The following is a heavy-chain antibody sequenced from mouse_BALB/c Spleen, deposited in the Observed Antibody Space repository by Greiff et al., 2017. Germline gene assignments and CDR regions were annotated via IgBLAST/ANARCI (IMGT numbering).Heavy chain of an antibody. D-gene: IGHD1-2*01. J-gene: IGHJ2*01. Sequence: QVQLKESGAELVRPGASVTLSCKASGYTFTDYEMHWVKQTPVHGLEWIGAIDPETGGTAYNQKFKGKATLTADKSSSTAYMELRSLTSEDSAVYYCTRGTASFDYWGQGTTVTVSS. CDR2: IDPETGGT. CDR3: TRGTASFDY. CDR1: GYTFTDYE. V-gene: IGHV1-15*01.